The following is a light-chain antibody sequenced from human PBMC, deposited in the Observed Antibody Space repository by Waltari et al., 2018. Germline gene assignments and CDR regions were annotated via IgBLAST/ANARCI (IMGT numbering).Light chain of an antibody. CDR2: DVT. V-gene: IGLV2-11*01. J-gene: IGLJ3*02. Sequence: SALTQPRSVSGSPGQSVPISCTGTTSYIGGYNYVSWYQHHPGKAPKLMIFDVTQRPSGVPDRFSGSKSANTASLTISGLQAEDEADYYCCSFAGTYTWVFGGGTKVTVL. CDR1: TSYIGGYNY. CDR3: CSFAGTYTWV.